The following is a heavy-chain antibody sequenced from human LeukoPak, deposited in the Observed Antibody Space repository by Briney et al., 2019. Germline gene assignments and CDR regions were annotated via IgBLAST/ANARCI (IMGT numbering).Heavy chain of an antibody. Sequence: GGSLRLSCAAPGFTFSSYGMSWVRQAPGKGLEWVSAISGSGGTTYYADSVKGRFTISRDNSKNTLHLQMNSLRAEDTAAYYCAKFAQRYCSGGSCHPFDYWGQGTLVTVSS. J-gene: IGHJ4*02. D-gene: IGHD2-15*01. CDR3: AKFAQRYCSGGSCHPFDY. CDR1: GFTFSSYG. CDR2: ISGSGGTT. V-gene: IGHV3-23*01.